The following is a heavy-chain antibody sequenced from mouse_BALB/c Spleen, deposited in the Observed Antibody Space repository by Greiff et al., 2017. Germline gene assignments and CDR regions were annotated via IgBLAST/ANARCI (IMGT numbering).Heavy chain of an antibody. D-gene: IGHD1-1*01. J-gene: IGHJ3*01. Sequence: EVKLMESGGGLVKPGGSLKLSCAASGFTFSSYTMSWVRQTPEKRLEWVATISSGGGNTYYPDSVTGRFTISRDNAKNNLYLQMSSLRSEDTALYYSARYDYYGSSDIAYWGQGTLVTVSA. V-gene: IGHV5-9*03. CDR3: ARYDYYGSSDIAY. CDR1: GFTFSSYT. CDR2: ISSGGGNT.